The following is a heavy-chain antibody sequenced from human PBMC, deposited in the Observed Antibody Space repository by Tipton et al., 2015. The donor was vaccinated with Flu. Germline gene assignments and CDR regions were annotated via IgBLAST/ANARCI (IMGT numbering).Heavy chain of an antibody. CDR3: ARMKSYNSGWYFDL. Sequence: TLSLTCTVSGGSISGYYWTWIRQPPGKGLEWIGYIYYRGSTYYNPSLKSRVTISVDTSKNQISLKLISVTTADTAIYYCARMKSYNSGWYFDLWGRGTLVTVSS. CDR2: IYYRGST. CDR1: GGSISGYY. D-gene: IGHD6-19*01. J-gene: IGHJ2*01. V-gene: IGHV4-59*01.